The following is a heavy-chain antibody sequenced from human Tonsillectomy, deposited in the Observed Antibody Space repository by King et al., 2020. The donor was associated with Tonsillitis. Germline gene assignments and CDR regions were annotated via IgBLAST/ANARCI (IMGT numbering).Heavy chain of an antibody. D-gene: IGHD1-14*01. CDR2: ISSDGSDK. Sequence: QLQLVQSGGGVVQPGRSLRLSCAASGFNLSSYDVHWVRQAPGKGLEWVSVISSDGSDKYYADSVKGRFTISRDNSKNTLYLQMNSLRPEDTAVYYCARDQDEWEPLIGVYGFDLWGQGTLVTVSS. CDR1: GFNLSSYD. CDR3: ARDQDEWEPLIGVYGFDL. V-gene: IGHV3-30*01. J-gene: IGHJ3*01.